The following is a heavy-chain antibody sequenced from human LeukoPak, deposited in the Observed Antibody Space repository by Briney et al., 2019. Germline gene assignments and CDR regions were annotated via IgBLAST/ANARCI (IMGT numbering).Heavy chain of an antibody. CDR2: INHSGST. Sequence: SETLSLTCAVYGGSFSGYYWSWIRQPPGKGLEWFGEINHSGSTNYNPSLKSRVTISVDTSKNQFSLKLSSVTAADTAVYYCARVQKDYDSSGYSDYWGQGTLVTVSS. CDR3: ARVQKDYDSSGYSDY. CDR1: GGSFSGYY. V-gene: IGHV4-34*01. D-gene: IGHD3-22*01. J-gene: IGHJ4*02.